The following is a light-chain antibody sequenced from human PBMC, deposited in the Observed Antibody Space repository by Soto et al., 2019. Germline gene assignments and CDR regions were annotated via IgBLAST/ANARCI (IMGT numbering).Light chain of an antibody. V-gene: IGKV2-28*01. CDR1: QSLLHSNGYNY. CDR3: RQDLRTPAIT. CDR2: LGS. J-gene: IGKJ5*01. Sequence: DIVMTQSPLSLPVTPGEPASISCRSSQSLLHSNGYNYLDWYLQKPGQSPQLLIYLGSNRASGVPDTCSGSGSGTDFTLKISRVEPEDVGVYYCRQDLRTPAITFGQGTRLEIK.